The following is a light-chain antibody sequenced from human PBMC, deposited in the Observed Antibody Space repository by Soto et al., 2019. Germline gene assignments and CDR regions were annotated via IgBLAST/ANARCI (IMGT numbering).Light chain of an antibody. CDR1: SSNIGAGYD. CDR2: GNS. CDR3: QSYDSSLSGSV. Sequence: QSVLTQPPSVSGATGRRVTISCTGRSSNIGAGYDVHWYQQLPGTAPKLFIYGNSNQPSGVPDRFSGSKSGTSASLAITGLQAEDEAYYYGQSYDSSLSGSVFGGGTKLTVL. V-gene: IGLV1-40*01. J-gene: IGLJ3*02.